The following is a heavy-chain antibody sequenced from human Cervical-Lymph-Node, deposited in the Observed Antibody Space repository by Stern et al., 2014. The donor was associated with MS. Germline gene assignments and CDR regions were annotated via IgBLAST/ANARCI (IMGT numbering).Heavy chain of an antibody. D-gene: IGHD7-27*01. CDR1: GYTFTGYY. CDR2: IKPNSGGP. Sequence: VQLVESGAEVKKPGASVKVSCKASGYTFTGYYMHWVRQAPGQGLEWVGWIKPNSGGPNYAQKFQGWVTMTRDTSISTAYMELSRLRSDDTAVYYCARGGTGDRPDFDYWGQGTLVTVSS. CDR3: ARGGTGDRPDFDY. J-gene: IGHJ4*02. V-gene: IGHV1-2*04.